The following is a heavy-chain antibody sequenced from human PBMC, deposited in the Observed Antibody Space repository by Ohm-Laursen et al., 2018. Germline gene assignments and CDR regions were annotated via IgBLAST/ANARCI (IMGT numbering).Heavy chain of an antibody. D-gene: IGHD6-19*01. Sequence: SLRLSCTASGFTFSSYAMSWVRQAPGKGLEWVSAISGSGGSTYYADSVKGRFTISRDNSKNTLYLQMNSLRAEDTAVYYCVRAYDSGWSSSGYWGQGTLVTVSS. V-gene: IGHV3-23*01. CDR2: ISGSGGST. J-gene: IGHJ4*02. CDR1: GFTFSSYA. CDR3: VRAYDSGWSSSGY.